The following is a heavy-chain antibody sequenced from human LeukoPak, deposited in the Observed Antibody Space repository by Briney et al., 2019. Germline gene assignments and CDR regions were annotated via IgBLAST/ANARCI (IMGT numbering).Heavy chain of an antibody. V-gene: IGHV1-69*13. CDR2: IIPIFGTA. J-gene: IGHJ4*02. Sequence: SVKVSCKASGGTFSSYAISWVRQAPGQGLEWMGGIIPIFGTANYAQKFQGRVTITADESTSTAYMELSSLRSEDTAVYYCARGPENYYDSSGYLDYWGQGTLVTVSS. D-gene: IGHD3-22*01. CDR1: GGTFSSYA. CDR3: ARGPENYYDSSGYLDY.